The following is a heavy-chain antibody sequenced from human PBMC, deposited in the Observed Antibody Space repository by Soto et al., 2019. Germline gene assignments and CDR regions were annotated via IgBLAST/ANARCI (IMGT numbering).Heavy chain of an antibody. V-gene: IGHV4-34*01. CDR1: GGSFSDWY. J-gene: IGHJ4*02. D-gene: IGHD6-19*01. Sequence: SETLSLTCAVYGGSFSDWYWSWIRQPPGKRLEWIGETNRSGRPTYNPSLMSRVTLSIDTSNNQFSLKLTSVTAADTAVYYCVSGVSWSSGSDDFWGPGTLVTVSS. CDR2: TNRSGRP. CDR3: VSGVSWSSGSDDF.